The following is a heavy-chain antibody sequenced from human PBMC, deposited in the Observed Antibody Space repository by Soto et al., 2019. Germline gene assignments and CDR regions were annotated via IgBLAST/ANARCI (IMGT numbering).Heavy chain of an antibody. J-gene: IGHJ4*02. CDR3: AGEMLPASPREFDY. D-gene: IGHD2-15*01. CDR1: GYTFTSYG. Sequence: ASVKVSCKASGYTFTSYGISWVRQAPGQGLEWMGWISGFNGNRNYAQKFQGRVSMTTDTSTSTAYMELRSLGSDDTAVYYCAGEMLPASPREFDYWGQGTLVSVSP. V-gene: IGHV1-18*01. CDR2: ISGFNGNR.